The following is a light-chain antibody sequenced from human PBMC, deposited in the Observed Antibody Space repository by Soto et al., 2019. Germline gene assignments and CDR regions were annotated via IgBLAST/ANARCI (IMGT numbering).Light chain of an antibody. Sequence: EVVMTQSPATLSVSPGERATLSCRASETVATNLAWYQQKPGQAPRLLISGASTRAGGISDRFRGSGSGREFRLTMSSLGSEDSAIYYGQQYVGWPPMTLGQGTKVEI. CDR2: GAS. J-gene: IGKJ1*01. CDR1: ETVATN. V-gene: IGKV3-15*01. CDR3: QQYVGWPPMT.